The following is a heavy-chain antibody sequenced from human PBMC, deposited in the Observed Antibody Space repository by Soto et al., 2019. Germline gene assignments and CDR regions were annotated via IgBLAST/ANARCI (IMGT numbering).Heavy chain of an antibody. CDR2: ICPGDSDT. Sequence: EVQLVQSGAEVKKPGESLKISCKGSGYSFSGYWIGWLRQMPGKGLEWMGIICPGDSDTRYSPSFQGQVSLSPDESTTTAYLQWGSLKASDTVMYVCARRRRPAVNVEGDAFDVWGQGTMVTVSS. J-gene: IGHJ3*01. V-gene: IGHV5-51*01. CDR3: ARRRRPAVNVEGDAFDV. D-gene: IGHD2-2*01. CDR1: GYSFSGYW.